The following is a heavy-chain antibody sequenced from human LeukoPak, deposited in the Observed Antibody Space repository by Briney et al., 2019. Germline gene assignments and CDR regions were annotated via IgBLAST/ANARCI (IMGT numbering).Heavy chain of an antibody. CDR1: GGSVSSNSAA. CDR3: ARDGVASGYSSSWYAGYYFDY. Sequence: SQTLSLTCAISGGSVSSNSAAWNWIRQSPSRGLEWLGRTYYRSKWYNDYAVSVKSRITINPDTSKNQFSLQLNSVTPEDTAVYYCARDGVASGYSSSWYAGYYFDYWGQGTLVTVSS. V-gene: IGHV6-1*01. J-gene: IGHJ4*02. CDR2: TYYRSKWYN. D-gene: IGHD6-13*01.